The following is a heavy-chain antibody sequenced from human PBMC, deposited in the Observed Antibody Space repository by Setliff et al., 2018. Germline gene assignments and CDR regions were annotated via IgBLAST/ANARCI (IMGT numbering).Heavy chain of an antibody. V-gene: IGHV1-46*01. CDR2: INPSSGRT. CDR3: ARDVFPYHYEGAFDI. Sequence: ASVKVSWKASGYTFTSHYMHWVRQAPGLGLEWMGTINPSSGRTSYAQKFQGRVTMTRDTSTSTVYMDMSSLRSEDTAVYYCARDVFPYHYEGAFDIWGQGTMVTVS. CDR1: GYTFTSHY. D-gene: IGHD3-22*01. J-gene: IGHJ3*02.